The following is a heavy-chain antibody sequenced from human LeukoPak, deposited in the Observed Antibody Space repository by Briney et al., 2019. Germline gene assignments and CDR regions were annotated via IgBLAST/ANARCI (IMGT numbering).Heavy chain of an antibody. D-gene: IGHD5-24*01. Sequence: PSETLSLTCSVYRGSYSTYYWSWIRQPPWKGLEWIGEINHSGTINCNPSLESRVTMSVDTSKNQLSLKLRSVTAADTAVYYCAANPHRDGPLNYWGQGTLVTVSS. V-gene: IGHV4-34*01. CDR1: RGSYSTYY. CDR3: AANPHRDGPLNY. J-gene: IGHJ4*02. CDR2: INHSGTI.